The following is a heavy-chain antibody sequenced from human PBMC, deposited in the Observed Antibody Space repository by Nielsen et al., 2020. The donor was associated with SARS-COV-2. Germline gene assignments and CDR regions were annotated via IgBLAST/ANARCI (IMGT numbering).Heavy chain of an antibody. Sequence: GGSLRLSCAASGFTFSDYYMSWIRQAPGKGLEWVPYISSSSSYTNYADSVKGRFTISRDNAKNSLFLQMNSLRAEDTAVYYCARYTRVLRYWGQGTLVTVSS. CDR1: GFTFSDYY. D-gene: IGHD2-2*02. CDR2: ISSSSSYT. J-gene: IGHJ4*02. CDR3: ARYTRVLRY. V-gene: IGHV3-11*03.